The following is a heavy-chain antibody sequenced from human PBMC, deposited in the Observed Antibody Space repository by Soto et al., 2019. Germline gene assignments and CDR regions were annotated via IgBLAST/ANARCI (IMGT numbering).Heavy chain of an antibody. V-gene: IGHV3-48*03. CDR1: GFTFSDYE. Sequence: GGSLRLSCTASGFTFSDYEMNWVRQAPGKGLEWVSYITSGGRSIYYADSVKGRFIISRDNAENSLYLQMNSLRPEDTAVYYCVRRMATPAQWGQGTLVTVSS. CDR3: VRRMATPAQ. J-gene: IGHJ4*02. CDR2: ITSGGRSI. D-gene: IGHD2-15*01.